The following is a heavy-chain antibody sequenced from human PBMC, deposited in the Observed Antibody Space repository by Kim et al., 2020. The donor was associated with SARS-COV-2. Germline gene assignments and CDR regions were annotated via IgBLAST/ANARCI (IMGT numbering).Heavy chain of an antibody. CDR3: ARELWFGELLSAAIDY. J-gene: IGHJ4*02. Sequence: KFQGRATMTRDTSTSTVYMELSSLRSEDTAVYYCARELWFGELLSAAIDYWGQGTLVTVAS. D-gene: IGHD3-10*01. V-gene: IGHV1-46*01.